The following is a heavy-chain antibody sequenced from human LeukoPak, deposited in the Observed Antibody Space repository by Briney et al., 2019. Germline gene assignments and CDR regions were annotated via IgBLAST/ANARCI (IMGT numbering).Heavy chain of an antibody. D-gene: IGHD1-7*01. CDR3: ARGRSWNFSWFDP. CDR1: GYSISSGYY. Sequence: SETLSLTCTVSGYSISSGYYWGWIRQPPGKGLEWIGSIYHSGSTFYNPSLKSRVTISVDTSKNQFSLRLRSVTAADTAVYYCARGRSWNFSWFDPWGQGTLVSVSS. J-gene: IGHJ5*02. V-gene: IGHV4-38-2*02. CDR2: IYHSGST.